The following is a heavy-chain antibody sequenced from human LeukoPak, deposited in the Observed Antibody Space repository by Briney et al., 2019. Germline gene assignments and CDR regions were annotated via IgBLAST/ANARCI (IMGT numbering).Heavy chain of an antibody. D-gene: IGHD3-22*01. Sequence: SETLSLTCAVYGVSFSSYYWSWIRQPAGKGLEWIGRIYTSGSTNYNPSLKSRVTMSVDTSKNQFSLKLSSVTAADTAVYYCARDQRGSYYDSSGYYFFDPWGQGTLVTVSS. J-gene: IGHJ5*02. CDR2: IYTSGST. V-gene: IGHV4-59*10. CDR1: GVSFSSYY. CDR3: ARDQRGSYYDSSGYYFFDP.